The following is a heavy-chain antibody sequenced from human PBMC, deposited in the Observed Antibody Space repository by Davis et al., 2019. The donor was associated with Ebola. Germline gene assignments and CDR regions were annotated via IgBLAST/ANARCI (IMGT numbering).Heavy chain of an antibody. Sequence: GESLKISCAASGFTFSSYWMSWVRQAPGKGLEWVANIKQDGSEKYYVDSVKGRFTISRDNAKNSLYLQMNSLRAEDTAVYYCTQGGYDDYWGQGTLVTVSS. CDR2: IKQDGSEK. D-gene: IGHD5-12*01. J-gene: IGHJ4*02. CDR3: TQGGYDDY. CDR1: GFTFSSYW. V-gene: IGHV3-7*03.